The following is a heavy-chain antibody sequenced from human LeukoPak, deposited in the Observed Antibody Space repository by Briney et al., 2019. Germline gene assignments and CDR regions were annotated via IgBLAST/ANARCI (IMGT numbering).Heavy chain of an antibody. V-gene: IGHV4-59*08. J-gene: IGHJ5*02. CDR1: GGSISSYY. Sequence: SETLSLTCTVSGGSISSYYWSWIRQPPGKGLEWIGYIYYSGSTNYNPSLKSRVTISVDTSKNQFSLKLSSVTAADTAVYYCATLTKGFWFDPWGQGTLVTVSS. D-gene: IGHD2-2*01. CDR3: ATLTKGFWFDP. CDR2: IYYSGST.